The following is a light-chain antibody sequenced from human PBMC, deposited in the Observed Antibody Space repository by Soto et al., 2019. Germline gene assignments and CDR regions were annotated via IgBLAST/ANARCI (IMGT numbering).Light chain of an antibody. V-gene: IGKV3-15*01. J-gene: IGKJ3*01. CDR1: QGVSDN. CDR3: QQYNDWPLT. CDR2: GPS. Sequence: EIVMTQSPATLSVSPGERATLTCRASQGVSDNLARYPQRPGQPPRLLIYGPSTRATGIPARVSGSGSGTEFTPAISSQQTEDLAGYDGQQYNDWPLTYGPETKVDSK.